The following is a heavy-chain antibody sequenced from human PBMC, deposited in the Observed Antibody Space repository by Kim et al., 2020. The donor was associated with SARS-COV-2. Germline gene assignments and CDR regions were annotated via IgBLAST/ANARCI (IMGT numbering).Heavy chain of an antibody. CDR3: ARRVKGQWLLKDEDV. D-gene: IGHD6-19*01. CDR1: GGSISSSSYY. Sequence: SETLSLTCTVSGGSISSSSYYWGWIRQPPGKGLEWIGSIYYSGSTYYNPSLKSRVTISVDTSKNQFSLKLSSVTAADTAVYYCARRVKGQWLLKDEDVWGQGTTVTVSS. V-gene: IGHV4-39*01. CDR2: IYYSGST. J-gene: IGHJ6*01.